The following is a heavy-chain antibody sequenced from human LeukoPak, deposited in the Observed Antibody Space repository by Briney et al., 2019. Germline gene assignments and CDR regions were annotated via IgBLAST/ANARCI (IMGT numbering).Heavy chain of an antibody. V-gene: IGHV3-21*01. Sequence: PGGSLRLSCVGTGFTFSTYRMNWVRQAPGKGLEWVSSISSSSSYIYYADSVKGRITISRDNAKNSLYLQMNSLRVEDTAVYYCARDKDVYFDYSGQGTLVTVSS. J-gene: IGHJ4*02. CDR1: GFTFSTYR. CDR3: ARDKDVYFDY. CDR2: ISSSSSYI.